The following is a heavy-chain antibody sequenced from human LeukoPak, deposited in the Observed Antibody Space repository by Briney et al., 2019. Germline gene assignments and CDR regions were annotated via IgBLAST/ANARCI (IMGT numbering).Heavy chain of an antibody. CDR1: GGSISSSSYY. CDR2: IYYSGST. D-gene: IGHD3-10*01. V-gene: IGHV4-39*01. CDR3: ARIMVRGVIDY. Sequence: SETLSLTCTVSGGSISSSSYYWGWIRQPPEKGLEWIGSIYYSGSTYYNPSLKSRVTISVDTSKNQFSLKLSSVTAADTAVYYCARIMVRGVIDYWGQGTLVTVSS. J-gene: IGHJ4*02.